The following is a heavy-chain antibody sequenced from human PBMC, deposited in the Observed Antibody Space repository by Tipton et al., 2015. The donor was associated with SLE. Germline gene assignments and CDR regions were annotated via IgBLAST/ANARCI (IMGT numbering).Heavy chain of an antibody. Sequence: TLSLTYTVSGGSISSYYWSRIRQPPGKGLEWIGYIYYSGSTNYNPSLKSRVTISVDTSKNQFSLKLSSVTAADTAVYYCARSGTARIAGAGPAFDIWGQGTMVTVSS. CDR3: ARSGTARIAGAGPAFDI. D-gene: IGHD6-19*01. V-gene: IGHV4-59*01. J-gene: IGHJ3*02. CDR2: IYYSGST. CDR1: GGSISSYY.